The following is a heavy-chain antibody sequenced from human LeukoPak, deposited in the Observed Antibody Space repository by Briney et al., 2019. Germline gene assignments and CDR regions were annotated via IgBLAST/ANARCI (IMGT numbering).Heavy chain of an antibody. V-gene: IGHV4-4*07. Sequence: SETLSLTCTVSGGSISSYYWSWIRQPAGKGLEWIGRIYTSGSTNYNPSLKSRVTISVDKSKNQFSLKLSSVTAADTAVYYCAREERGPPLESIAAAWPPNVWGKGTTVSLSS. CDR2: IYTSGST. D-gene: IGHD6-13*01. CDR3: AREERGPPLESIAAAWPPNV. CDR1: GGSISSYY. J-gene: IGHJ6*04.